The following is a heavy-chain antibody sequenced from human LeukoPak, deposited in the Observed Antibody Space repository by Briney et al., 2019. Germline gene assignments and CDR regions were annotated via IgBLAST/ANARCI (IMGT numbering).Heavy chain of an antibody. CDR2: INPSGGST. J-gene: IGHJ4*02. Sequence: ASVKVSCKASGYTFTSYYMHWVRQAPGQGLEWMGIINPSGGSTSYAQKFQGRVTMTRDTSTSTVYMELSSLRSEDTAVYYCARDSMGWLRFGSYFDYWGQGTLVTVSS. V-gene: IGHV1-46*01. D-gene: IGHD5-12*01. CDR3: ARDSMGWLRFGSYFDY. CDR1: GYTFTSYY.